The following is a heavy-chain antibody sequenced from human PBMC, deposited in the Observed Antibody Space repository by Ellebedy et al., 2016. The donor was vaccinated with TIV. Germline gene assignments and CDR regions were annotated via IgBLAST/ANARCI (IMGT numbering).Heavy chain of an antibody. CDR2: ISYDGSNK. CDR1: GFTFSSYA. V-gene: IGHV3-30*04. CDR3: ARSSRVVTPPGDC. D-gene: IGHD4-23*01. Sequence: PGGSLRLSCAASGFTFSSYAMHWVRQAPGKGLEWVAVISYDGSNKYFADSVKGRFTISRDKSKNTLYLQMNSLRTEDTAVYYCARSSRVVTPPGDCWGQGTLVTVSS. J-gene: IGHJ4*02.